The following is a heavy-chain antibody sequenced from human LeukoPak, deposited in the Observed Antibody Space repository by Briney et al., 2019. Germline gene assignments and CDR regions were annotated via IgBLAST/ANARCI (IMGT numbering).Heavy chain of an antibody. CDR3: TTRPPLREPWITG. CDR1: GFTFSNVW. Sequence: GGSLRLSCAASGFTFSNVWMNWVRQAPGKGLEWVGRTKSNSDGGTTGCAAPVKGRFSISRDDSKSTLYLQMNTLKTEDTAVYYCTTRPPLREPWITGWGQGTLVTVSS. CDR2: TKSNSDGGTT. J-gene: IGHJ4*02. D-gene: IGHD1-14*01. V-gene: IGHV3-15*07.